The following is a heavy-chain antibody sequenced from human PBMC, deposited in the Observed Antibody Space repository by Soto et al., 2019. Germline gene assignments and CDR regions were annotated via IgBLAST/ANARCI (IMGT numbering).Heavy chain of an antibody. J-gene: IGHJ6*02. Sequence: PGGSLRLSCAASGFTVNSHAMSWVRQAPGKGLEWVASISGSGDGTYYGDSVKGRFTISRDSSSSTLYLQMNNLRGEDTAVYFCTKSRRGILMVYGFGGVDVWGQGTTVTVSS. D-gene: IGHD2-8*01. CDR3: TKSRRGILMVYGFGGVDV. CDR2: ISGSGDGT. V-gene: IGHV3-23*01. CDR1: GFTVNSHA.